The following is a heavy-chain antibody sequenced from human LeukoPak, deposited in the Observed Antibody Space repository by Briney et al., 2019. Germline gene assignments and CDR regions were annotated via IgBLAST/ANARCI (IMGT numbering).Heavy chain of an antibody. CDR2: MNPNSGNT. Sequence: ASAKVSCKASGYTFTSYDINWVRQATGQGLEWMGWMNPNSGNTGYAQKFQGRVTITRNTSISTAYMELSSLRSEDTAVYYCARGGIFGVVIIDRYYYYMDVWGKGTTVTVSS. CDR3: ARGGIFGVVIIDRYYYYMDV. D-gene: IGHD3-3*01. V-gene: IGHV1-8*03. CDR1: GYTFTSYD. J-gene: IGHJ6*03.